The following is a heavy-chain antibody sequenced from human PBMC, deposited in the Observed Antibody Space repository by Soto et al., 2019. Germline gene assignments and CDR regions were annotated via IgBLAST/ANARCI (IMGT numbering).Heavy chain of an antibody. CDR3: ARTAGATDAFDI. CDR1: GFTFSSYA. Sequence: GGSLRLSCAASGFTFSSYAIHWVRQAPGKRLEYVSAISSNGGSTYYANSVKGRFTISRDNSKNTLYLQMGSLRAEDMAVYYCARTAGATDAFDIWGQGTMVTVSS. CDR2: ISSNGGST. J-gene: IGHJ3*02. V-gene: IGHV3-64*01.